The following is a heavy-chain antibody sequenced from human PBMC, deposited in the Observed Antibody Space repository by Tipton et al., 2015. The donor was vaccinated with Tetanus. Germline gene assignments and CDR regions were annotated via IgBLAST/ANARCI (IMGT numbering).Heavy chain of an antibody. Sequence: SLRLSCAASGFAFSSYSMNWVRQAPGKGLEWVSSISPRATYRYYADSVKGRFTIFRDDAKNSLFLQMNSLRVEDTAVYFCARVHVGLTEPCDYWGQGILVTVSS. V-gene: IGHV3-21*01. CDR3: ARVHVGLTEPCDY. J-gene: IGHJ4*02. CDR2: ISPRATYR. CDR1: GFAFSSYS. D-gene: IGHD3-9*01.